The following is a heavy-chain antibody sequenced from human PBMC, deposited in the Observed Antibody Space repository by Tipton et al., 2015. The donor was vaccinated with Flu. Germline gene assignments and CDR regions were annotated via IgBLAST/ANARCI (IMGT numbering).Heavy chain of an antibody. J-gene: IGHJ5*01. V-gene: IGHV4-38-2*01. CDR3: ARRDYSNYVSVPKNWFDS. D-gene: IGHD4-11*01. CDR2: AHHTGST. CDR1: GFPFSEFW. Sequence: LRLSCAASGFPFSEFWMHWIRQPPGKGLEWIGNAHHTGSTYYNPSLKSRVTILVDRSKNQFSLELTSVTAADTAVYYCARRDYSNYVSVPKNWFDSWGQGILVTVSP.